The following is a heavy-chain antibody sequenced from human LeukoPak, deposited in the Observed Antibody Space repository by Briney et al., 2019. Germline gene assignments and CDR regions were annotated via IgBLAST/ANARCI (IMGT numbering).Heavy chain of an antibody. Sequence: RTSETLSLTCTVSGGSISSSSYYWGWIRQPPGKGLEWIGSIYYSGGTCYNPSLKSRVTISVDTSKNQFSLKLSSVTAADTAVYYCARHGYDTYREWFDPWGQGTLVTVSS. CDR1: GGSISSSSYY. J-gene: IGHJ5*02. D-gene: IGHD2-2*03. CDR2: IYYSGGT. V-gene: IGHV4-39*01. CDR3: ARHGYDTYREWFDP.